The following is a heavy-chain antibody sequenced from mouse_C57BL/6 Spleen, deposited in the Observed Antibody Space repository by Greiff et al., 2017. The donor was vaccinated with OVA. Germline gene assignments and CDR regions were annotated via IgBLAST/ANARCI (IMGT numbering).Heavy chain of an antibody. CDR1: GYTFTSYW. Sequence: QVQLKQPGAELVMPGASVKLSCKASGYTFTSYWMHWVQQRPGQGLEWIGEIDPSDSYTNYNHNFKGKFTLTVDKSSSPAYMQLSSLTSEDSALYYCARSRYDYYYFDYRGQGTTLTVSS. CDR2: IDPSDSYT. CDR3: ARSRYDYYYFDY. J-gene: IGHJ2*01. D-gene: IGHD2-4*01. V-gene: IGHV1-69*01.